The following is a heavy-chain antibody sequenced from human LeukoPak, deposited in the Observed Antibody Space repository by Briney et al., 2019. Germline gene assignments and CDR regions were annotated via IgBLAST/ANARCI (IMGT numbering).Heavy chain of an antibody. J-gene: IGHJ4*02. CDR1: GYTFTGYY. CDR2: INPNSGGT. Sequence: ASVKVSCKASGYTFTGYYMHWVRQAPGQELEWMGWINPNSGGTNYAQKFQGRVTMTRDTSISTAYMELSRLRSDDTAVYYCATVEYSSSSLGYWGQGTLVTVSS. CDR3: ATVEYSSSSLGY. V-gene: IGHV1-2*02. D-gene: IGHD6-6*01.